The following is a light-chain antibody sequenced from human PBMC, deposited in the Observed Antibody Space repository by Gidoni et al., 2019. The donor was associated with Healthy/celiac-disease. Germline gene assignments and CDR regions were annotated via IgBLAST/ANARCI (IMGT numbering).Light chain of an antibody. Sequence: DIPMTQHPSTLSASVGDRVTITCRASQSISSWLAWYQQKPGKAPKLLIYDASSLESWVPSRFSGSGSGTEFTLTISSLQPDDFATYYCQQYNSYTWTFGQGTKVEIK. CDR3: QQYNSYTWT. V-gene: IGKV1-5*01. CDR1: QSISSW. CDR2: DAS. J-gene: IGKJ1*01.